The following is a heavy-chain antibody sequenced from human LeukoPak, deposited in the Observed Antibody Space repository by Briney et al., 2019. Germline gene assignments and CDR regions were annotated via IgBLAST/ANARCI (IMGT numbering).Heavy chain of an antibody. Sequence: SETLSLTCTVSGGSISSSSYYWGWIRQPPGKGLEWIGSIYYSGSTYYNPSLKSRVTISVDTSKNQFSLKLSSVTAADTAVYYCASLLGYCSSTSCLARDYWGQGTLVTVSS. CDR1: GGSISSSSYY. V-gene: IGHV4-39*01. D-gene: IGHD2-2*01. J-gene: IGHJ4*02. CDR3: ASLLGYCSSTSCLARDY. CDR2: IYYSGST.